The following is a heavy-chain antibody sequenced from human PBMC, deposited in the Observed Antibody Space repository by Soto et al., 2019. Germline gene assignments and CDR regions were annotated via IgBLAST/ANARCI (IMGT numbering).Heavy chain of an antibody. Sequence: QVQLVQSGAEVTKPGASVKVSCRASGYTFANYDINWVRQATGQGLEWMGWMKPNSGNTGYVQKFQGRVTKTRNTSISTAYMERGSMRPEDTVVYCWGGGGSQTAWAGFDMCGQGKMVTVSS. V-gene: IGHV1-8*01. D-gene: IGHD2-15*01. J-gene: IGHJ3*02. CDR3: GGGGSQTAWAGFDM. CDR1: GYTFANYD. CDR2: MKPNSGNT.